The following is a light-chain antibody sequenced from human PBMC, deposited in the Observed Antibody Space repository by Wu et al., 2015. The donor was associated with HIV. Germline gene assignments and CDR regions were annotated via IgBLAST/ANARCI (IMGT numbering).Light chain of an antibody. J-gene: IGKJ2*01. CDR3: QHFGGSSYT. Sequence: EIVLTQSPGTLSLSPGERATLSCRASQSVSSSYLAWYQQKPGQAPRLLIYGSSIRATGIPDRFSGSGSGTDFSLTISRLEPEDFAVYYCQHFGGSSYTFGQGTKLEIK. CDR2: GSS. V-gene: IGKV3-20*01. CDR1: QSVSSSY.